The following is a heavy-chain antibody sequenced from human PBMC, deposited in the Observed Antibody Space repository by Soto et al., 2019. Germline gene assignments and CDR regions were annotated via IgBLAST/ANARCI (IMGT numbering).Heavy chain of an antibody. CDR3: ARQGFGQLHGLVDV. Sequence: SETLSLTCTVSGGSISSHYWSWIRQPPGKGLEWIGYIYYSGSTNYNPSLKSRVTISVDTSKSQFSLKLNSVTAADTAVYYCARQGFGQLHGLVDVWGPGTTVTVS. CDR2: IYYSGST. V-gene: IGHV4-59*08. CDR1: GGSISSHY. D-gene: IGHD3-10*01. J-gene: IGHJ6*02.